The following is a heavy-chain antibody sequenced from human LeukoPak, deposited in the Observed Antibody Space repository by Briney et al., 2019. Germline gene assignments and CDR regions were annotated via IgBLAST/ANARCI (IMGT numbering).Heavy chain of an antibody. CDR2: IKQDGSEK. D-gene: IGHD5-24*01. V-gene: IGHV3-7*01. CDR3: ARVDGRSPGLYFDY. J-gene: IGHJ4*02. CDR1: RFTFSSYW. Sequence: PGGSLRLSCAASRFTFSSYWMSWVRQAPGKGLEWVANIKQDGSEKDYVDSVKGRFTISRDNAKNSLYLQMDRLRAEDTAVYYCARVDGRSPGLYFDYWGQGTLVTVSS.